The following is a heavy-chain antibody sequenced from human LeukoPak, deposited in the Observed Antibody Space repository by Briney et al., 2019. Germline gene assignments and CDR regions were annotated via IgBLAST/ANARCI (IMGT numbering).Heavy chain of an antibody. CDR2: IKQDGSEK. CDR3: ARPICSSTSCFDAFDI. V-gene: IGHV3-7*01. CDR1: GFTFSSYW. J-gene: IGHJ3*02. D-gene: IGHD2-2*01. Sequence: GGSLRLSXAASGFTFSSYWMHWVRQAPGKGLEWVANIKQDGSEKYYVDSVKGRFTISRDNAKNSLYLQMNSLRAEDTAVYYCARPICSSTSCFDAFDIWGQGTMVTVSS.